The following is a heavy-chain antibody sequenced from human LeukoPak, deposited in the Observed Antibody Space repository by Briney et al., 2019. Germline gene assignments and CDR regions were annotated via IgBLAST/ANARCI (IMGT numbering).Heavy chain of an antibody. V-gene: IGHV3-66*01. J-gene: IGHJ3*02. Sequence: GGSLRLSCAASGLTVSSNYMSWVRQAPGKGLEWVSVIYSGGDGGGTYYADSVRGRFTISRDNSKNTLYLQMNSLRAEDTAVYYCARRVPGGYGDYTRGSGAFDIWGQGTMVTVSS. CDR2: IYSGGDGGGT. D-gene: IGHD4-17*01. CDR1: GLTVSSNY. CDR3: ARRVPGGYGDYTRGSGAFDI.